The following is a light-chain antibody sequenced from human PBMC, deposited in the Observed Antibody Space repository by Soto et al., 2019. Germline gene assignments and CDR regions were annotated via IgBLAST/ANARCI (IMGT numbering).Light chain of an antibody. CDR3: QQSNSFPPST. CDR1: QDISNW. CDR2: AAS. V-gene: IGKV1D-12*01. J-gene: IGKJ4*01. Sequence: DIQMTQSPSSVSASVGDRVTITCRASQDISNWLAWYQQKPGKAPKLLIYAASNLQSGVPSRFSGSGSGTEFTLTINSLQPEDLATYYCQQSNSFPPSTFDGGTKVEIK.